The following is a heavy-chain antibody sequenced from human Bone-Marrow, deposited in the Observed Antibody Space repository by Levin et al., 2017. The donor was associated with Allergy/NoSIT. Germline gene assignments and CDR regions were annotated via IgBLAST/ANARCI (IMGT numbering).Heavy chain of an antibody. CDR1: GFTFSSYA. CDR2: ITGSGSST. V-gene: IGHV3-23*01. J-gene: IGHJ4*02. Sequence: PGGSLRLSCAASGFTFSSYAMSWVRQAPGKGLEWVSIITGSGSSTFYADSVKGRFTISRDNSKNTLYLQMNSLRDEDTAIYYCAKDLDYYYETSGLGGFDYWGQGALVTVSS. CDR3: AKDLDYYYETSGLGGFDY. D-gene: IGHD3-22*01.